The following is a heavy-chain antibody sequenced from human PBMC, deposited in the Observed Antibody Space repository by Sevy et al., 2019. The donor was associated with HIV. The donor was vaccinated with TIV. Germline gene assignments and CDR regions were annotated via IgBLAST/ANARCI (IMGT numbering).Heavy chain of an antibody. CDR1: GFTFNTHA. V-gene: IGHV3-30*04. CDR3: AREGGYTSAWSPGNY. J-gene: IGHJ4*02. Sequence: GGSLRLPCAASGFTFNTHAMHWVRQAPGKGLEWVALISYDGIIKYYADSVKGRLTISRDNSKNTRSLQMNSLRIEDTAVYYCAREGGYTSAWSPGNYWGQGTLVTVSS. CDR2: ISYDGIIK. D-gene: IGHD6-19*01.